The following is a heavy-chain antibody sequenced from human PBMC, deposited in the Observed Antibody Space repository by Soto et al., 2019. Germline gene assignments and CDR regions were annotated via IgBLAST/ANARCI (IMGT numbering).Heavy chain of an antibody. CDR1: GFTVSSNY. J-gene: IGHJ5*02. D-gene: IGHD3-3*01. CDR2: IYSAGNT. V-gene: IGHV3-66*01. Sequence: PGGSLRLSCAASGFTVSSNYMSWVRQAPGKGLEWISIIYSAGNTYYADSVKGRFTISRDNAKNSLYLQMNSLRDEDTAVYYCARESRLLEWLSLNWFDPWGQGTLVTVSS. CDR3: ARESRLLEWLSLNWFDP.